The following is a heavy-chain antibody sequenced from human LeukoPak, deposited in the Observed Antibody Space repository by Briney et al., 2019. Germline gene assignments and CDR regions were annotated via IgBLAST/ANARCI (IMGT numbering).Heavy chain of an antibody. J-gene: IGHJ4*02. CDR2: IYYSGST. D-gene: IGHD5-18*01. CDR1: GGSISSYY. Sequence: TSEALSLTCTVSGGSISSYYWSWIRQPPGKGLEWIGYIYYSGSTNYNPSLKSRVTISVDTSKNQFSLKLSSVTAADTAVYYCARGHSYGYDFDYWGQGTLVTVSS. V-gene: IGHV4-59*01. CDR3: ARGHSYGYDFDY.